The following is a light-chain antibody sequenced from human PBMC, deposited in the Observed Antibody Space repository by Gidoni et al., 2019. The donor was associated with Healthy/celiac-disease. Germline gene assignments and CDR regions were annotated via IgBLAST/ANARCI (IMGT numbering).Light chain of an antibody. Sequence: YELTQPPSVSVSPGQTARITCSGDALPKQYAYWYQQKPGQAPVLVIAKDSARPSGIPERFSGSSSGTTVTLTISGVQAEDEADYSWQSADSSGPYWVFGGGTKLTVL. V-gene: IGLV3-25*03. CDR1: ALPKQY. CDR3: QSADSSGPYWV. J-gene: IGLJ3*02. CDR2: KDS.